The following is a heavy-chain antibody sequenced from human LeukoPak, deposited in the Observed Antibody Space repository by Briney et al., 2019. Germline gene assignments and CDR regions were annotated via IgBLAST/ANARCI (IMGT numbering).Heavy chain of an antibody. CDR1: GFTVSSYG. D-gene: IGHD3-9*01. V-gene: IGHV3-30*02. CDR3: AKGDRGVLVIPSTEFDY. CDR2: IRYDGSNK. Sequence: GGSLRLSCAASGFTVSSYGMHWVRQAPGKGLEWVAFIRYDGSNKYYADSVKGRFTISRDNSKNTLYLQMNSLGAEDTAVFYCAKGDRGVLVIPSTEFDYWGQGTLVTVSS. J-gene: IGHJ4*02.